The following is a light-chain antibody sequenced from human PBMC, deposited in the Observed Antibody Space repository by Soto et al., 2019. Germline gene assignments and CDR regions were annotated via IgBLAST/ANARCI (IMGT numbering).Light chain of an antibody. J-gene: IGLJ3*02. V-gene: IGLV2-14*01. CDR2: VVS. CDR3: GSYTTSSTWV. Sequence: QSVLTQPASVSGSPGQSITISCTGTNSDIGRYNYVSWYQQYPVKAPQLMISVVSNRPLGISNRFSGSKSGNTASLTSSGLQAEDEADYYCGSYTTSSTWVFGGGTKLTVL. CDR1: NSDIGRYNY.